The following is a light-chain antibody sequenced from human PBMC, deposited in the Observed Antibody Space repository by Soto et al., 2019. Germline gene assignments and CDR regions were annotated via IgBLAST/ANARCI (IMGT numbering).Light chain of an antibody. Sequence: EIVMTQSPSTLSVSTGERAPLSCRASQSVSSDLAWYQQKPGQAPRLLIYVASTRATGIPARFSGSGSGTEFTLTISSPQSEDSAVYYCQQYNQWPLTFGGGTKVDI. CDR3: QQYNQWPLT. CDR2: VAS. CDR1: QSVSSD. V-gene: IGKV3-15*01. J-gene: IGKJ4*01.